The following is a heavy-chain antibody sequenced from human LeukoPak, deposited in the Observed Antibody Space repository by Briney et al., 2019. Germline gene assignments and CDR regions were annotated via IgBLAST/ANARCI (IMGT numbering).Heavy chain of an antibody. Sequence: GGSLRLSCAASGFTFDDHGMNWVRQAPGKGLEWVFGINWNGGSTFYADSVKGRFTISRDNAKNALYLQMNSLTAEDTALYHCARDRSYGSFDFWGQGTLVTVSS. V-gene: IGHV3-20*01. D-gene: IGHD5-18*01. CDR1: GFTFDDHG. J-gene: IGHJ4*02. CDR2: INWNGGST. CDR3: ARDRSYGSFDF.